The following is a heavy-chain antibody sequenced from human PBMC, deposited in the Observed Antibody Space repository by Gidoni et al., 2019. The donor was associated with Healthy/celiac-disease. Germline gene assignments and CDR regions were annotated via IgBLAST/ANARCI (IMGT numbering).Heavy chain of an antibody. V-gene: IGHV4-34*01. CDR2: INHSGST. Sequence: QVQLQQWGAGLLKPSETLSLTCAAYGGSFGGYYWSVIRQPPGKGLGWIGEINHSGSTNYNPSLKSRVTISVDTSKNQFSLKLRSVTAADTAVYYCASSDLLVTSYFDYWGQGTLVTVSS. CDR1: GGSFGGYY. D-gene: IGHD2-21*02. J-gene: IGHJ4*02. CDR3: ASSDLLVTSYFDY.